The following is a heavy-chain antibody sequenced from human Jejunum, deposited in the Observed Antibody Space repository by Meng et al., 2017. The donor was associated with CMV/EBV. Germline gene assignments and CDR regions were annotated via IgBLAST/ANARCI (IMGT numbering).Heavy chain of an antibody. CDR2: IIPIFGTS. Sequence: SCKASGDTFNSFTIFWVRHAPGQGLQSLGGIIPIFGTSHYAQKFQGRVTITTDESTSTIYMELNSLRSDDTALYYCTMYQNWGETDYWGQGTLVTVSS. CDR1: GDTFNSFT. V-gene: IGHV1-69*05. D-gene: IGHD7-27*01. CDR3: TMYQNWGETDY. J-gene: IGHJ4*02.